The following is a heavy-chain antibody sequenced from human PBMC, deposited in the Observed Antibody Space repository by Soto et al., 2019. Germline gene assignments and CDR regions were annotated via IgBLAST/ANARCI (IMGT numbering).Heavy chain of an antibody. CDR2: IYYSGST. D-gene: IGHD5-18*01. CDR1: GGSVSSGSYY. V-gene: IGHV4-61*01. CDR3: ARADTAMVTFDY. J-gene: IGHJ4*02. Sequence: QVQLQESGPGLVKPSETLSLTCTVSGGSVSSGSYYWSWIRQPPGKGLEWIGYIYYSGSTNYNPSLKSRVTISVDTSKNQFSLKLSSVTAADTAVYYCARADTAMVTFDYWGQGTLVTVSS.